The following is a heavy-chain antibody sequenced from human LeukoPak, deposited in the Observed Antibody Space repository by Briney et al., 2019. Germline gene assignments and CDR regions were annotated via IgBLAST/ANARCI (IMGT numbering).Heavy chain of an antibody. J-gene: IGHJ4*02. CDR1: GFTFSSYG. CDR3: ARDLYYYDSSGLYGY. Sequence: PGGSLRLSCAASGFTFSSYGMHWVRQAPGKGLEWVAFIRYDGSNKYYADSVKGRFTISRDNSKNTLYLQMNSLRAEDTAVYYCARDLYYYDSSGLYGYWGQGTLVTVSS. V-gene: IGHV3-30*02. CDR2: IRYDGSNK. D-gene: IGHD3-22*01.